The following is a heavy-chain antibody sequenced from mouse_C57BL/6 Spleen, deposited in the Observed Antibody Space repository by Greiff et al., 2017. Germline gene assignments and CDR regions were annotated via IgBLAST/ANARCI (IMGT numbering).Heavy chain of an antibody. J-gene: IGHJ2*01. D-gene: IGHD2-4*01. V-gene: IGHV5-6*02. Sequence: DVMLVESGGDLVKPGGSLKLSCAASGFTFSSYGMSWVRQTPDKRLEWVATISSGGSYTYYPDSVKGRFTISRDNAKNTLYLQMSSLKSEDTAKYYCARQGGNDYDADFDYWGQGTTLTVSS. CDR1: GFTFSSYG. CDR3: ARQGGNDYDADFDY. CDR2: ISSGGSYT.